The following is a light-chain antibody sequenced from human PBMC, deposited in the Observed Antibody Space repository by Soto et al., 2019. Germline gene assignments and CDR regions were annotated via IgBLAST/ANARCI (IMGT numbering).Light chain of an antibody. CDR2: AAS. J-gene: IGKJ2*01. CDR3: QQYYNWPYT. CDR1: QIVTSN. V-gene: IGKV3-15*01. Sequence: EIVMTQSPGTLSVSPGERATLSCRASQIVTSNLAWYQQKPGQAPRLLIYAASSRASGIPARFSGSGSGTEFTLTIGSLQSEDFAVYFCQQYYNWPYTFGQGTNLDFK.